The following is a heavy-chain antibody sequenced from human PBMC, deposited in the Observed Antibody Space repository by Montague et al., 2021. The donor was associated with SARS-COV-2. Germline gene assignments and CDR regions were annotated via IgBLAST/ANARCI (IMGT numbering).Heavy chain of an antibody. CDR2: IYPSGNT. D-gene: IGHD2-21*01. CDR3: ATGDRAFDF. J-gene: IGHJ4*02. V-gene: IGHV4-4*07. CDR1: GGPISNWH. Sequence: SETLSLTCTVSGGPISNWHWNWIRQAGGKGLEFIGRIYPSGNTNYSPSLKSRVTMSLDTSKNELSLRLTSMTAADTAVYYCATGDRAFDFRGQGTLVTVSS.